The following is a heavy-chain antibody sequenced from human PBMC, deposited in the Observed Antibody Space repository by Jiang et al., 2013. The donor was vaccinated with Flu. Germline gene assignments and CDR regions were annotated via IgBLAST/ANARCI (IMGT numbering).Heavy chain of an antibody. CDR3: ASGTFGGVIALDY. V-gene: IGHV3-33*01. CDR2: IWYDGSNK. D-gene: IGHD3-16*02. Sequence: QLVESGGGVVQPGRSLRLSCAASGFTFSSYGMHWVRQAPGKGLEWVAVIWYDGSNKYYADSVKGRFTISRDNSKNTLYLQMNSLRAEDTAVYYCASGTFGGVIALDYWGQGTLVTVSS. J-gene: IGHJ4*02. CDR1: GFTFSSYG.